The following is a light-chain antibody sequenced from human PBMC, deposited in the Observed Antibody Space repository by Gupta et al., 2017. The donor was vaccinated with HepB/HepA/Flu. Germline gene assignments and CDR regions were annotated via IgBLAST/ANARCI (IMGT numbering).Light chain of an antibody. CDR3: QAWDSSTVV. V-gene: IGLV3-1*01. CDR2: QDS. J-gene: IGLJ2*01. Sequence: SYELTQPPSVSVSPGQTASITCSGDKLGDKYACWHQQKPGQSPVLVIYQDSKRPSGIPERFSGSNSGNTATLTISGTQAMDEDDYYCQAWDSSTVVFGGGTKLTVL. CDR1: KLGDKY.